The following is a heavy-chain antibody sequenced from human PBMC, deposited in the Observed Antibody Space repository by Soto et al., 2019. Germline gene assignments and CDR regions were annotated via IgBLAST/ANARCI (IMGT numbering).Heavy chain of an antibody. CDR2: IFHGGGT. CDR1: GESFSGYY. V-gene: IGHV4-34*12. CDR3: ARPHYDSNTFYSFLDD. Sequence: PSETLSLTCAVSGESFSGYYWSWIRQPPGKGLEWIGQIFHGGGTNYSPSLKSRVTISVDTSKNQFSLELSSVTAADTAVYYCARPHYDSNTFYSFLDDWGQGTLVTVSS. J-gene: IGHJ4*02. D-gene: IGHD3-22*01.